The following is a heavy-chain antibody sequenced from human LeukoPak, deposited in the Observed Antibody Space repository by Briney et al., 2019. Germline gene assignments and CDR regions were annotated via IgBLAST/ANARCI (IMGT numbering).Heavy chain of an antibody. J-gene: IGHJ4*02. CDR3: AKADIVVVPAAIANFDY. V-gene: IGHV3-23*01. CDR2: ISGSGGST. D-gene: IGHD2-2*01. CDR1: GFTFSSYA. Sequence: GGSLRLSCAASGFTFSSYAMSWVRQAPGKGLEWVSAISGSGGSTYYADSVKGRFTISRDNSKNTLYLQMNSLRAEDTAVYYCAKADIVVVPAAIANFDYWGQGTLVTVSS.